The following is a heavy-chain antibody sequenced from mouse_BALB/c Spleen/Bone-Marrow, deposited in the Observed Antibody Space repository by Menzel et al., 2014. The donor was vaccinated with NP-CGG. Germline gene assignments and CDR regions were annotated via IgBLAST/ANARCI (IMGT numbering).Heavy chain of an antibody. Sequence: DLVKPGASVKLSCKASGYTFTSFWINWVKQRPGQGLEWIGRIAPGSGNIYYNEMFKVKATLTVDASSSTAYIQLSSLSSEGSAVYFCARNYCVSSPYAMDYWGQGTSVTVSS. V-gene: IGHV1S41*01. D-gene: IGHD1-1*01. CDR2: IAPGSGNI. J-gene: IGHJ4*01. CDR1: GYTFTSFW. CDR3: ARNYCVSSPYAMDY.